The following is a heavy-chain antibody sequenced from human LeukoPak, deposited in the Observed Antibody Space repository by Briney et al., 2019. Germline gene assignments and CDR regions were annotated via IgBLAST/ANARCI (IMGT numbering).Heavy chain of an antibody. CDR1: GGSISSCY. Sequence: VKPSETLSLTCTVSGGSISSCYWSWIRQPPGKGLEWIGYIYYSGSTNYNPSLKSRVTISVDTSKNQFSLKLSSVTAADTAVYYCARTRLETDEFYFDYWGQGTLVTVSS. CDR3: ARTRLETDEFYFDY. D-gene: IGHD3-10*01. CDR2: IYYSGST. J-gene: IGHJ4*02. V-gene: IGHV4-59*01.